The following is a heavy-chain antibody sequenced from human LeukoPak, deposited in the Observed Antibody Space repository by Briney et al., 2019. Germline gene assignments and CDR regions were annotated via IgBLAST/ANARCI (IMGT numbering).Heavy chain of an antibody. CDR2: IYSGGRT. CDR3: ARDQYVSQRVLGYCSSTSCYFGYYGMDV. Sequence: PGGSLRLSCAASGFTVSSHYMSWVRQAPGKGLEWVSVIYSGGRTYYADSLKGRFTISRDNSKSTLYLQMNSLRAEDTAVYYFARDQYVSQRVLGYCSSTSCYFGYYGMDVWGQGTTVTVSS. J-gene: IGHJ6*02. V-gene: IGHV3-53*01. CDR1: GFTVSSHY. D-gene: IGHD2-2*01.